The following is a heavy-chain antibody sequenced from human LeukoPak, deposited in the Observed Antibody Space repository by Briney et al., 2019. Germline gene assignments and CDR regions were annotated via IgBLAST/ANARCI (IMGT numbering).Heavy chain of an antibody. CDR3: ARYYYGSGRAGFQH. V-gene: IGHV4-61*01. D-gene: IGHD3-10*01. Sequence: SETLSLTCTVSGGSVSSGSYYWSWIRQPPGKGLEWIGYIYYSGSTNYNPSLKSRVTISVDTSKSQFSLKLSSGTAADTAVYYCARYYYGSGRAGFQHWGQGTLVTVSS. J-gene: IGHJ1*01. CDR2: IYYSGST. CDR1: GGSVSSGSYY.